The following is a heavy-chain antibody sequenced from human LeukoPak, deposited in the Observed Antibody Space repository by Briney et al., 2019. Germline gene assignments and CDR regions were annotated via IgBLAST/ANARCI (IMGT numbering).Heavy chain of an antibody. J-gene: IGHJ4*02. V-gene: IGHV1-18*01. D-gene: IGHD2-2*02. CDR2: ISAYNGNT. Sequence: ASVTVSCKASGYTFTSYGISWVRQAPGQGLAWMGWISAYNGNTNYAQKLQGRVTMTTDTSTSTAYMELRSLRSDDTAVYYCARDNVVVPAAIGGPLDYWGQGTLVTVSS. CDR3: ARDNVVVPAAIGGPLDY. CDR1: GYTFTSYG.